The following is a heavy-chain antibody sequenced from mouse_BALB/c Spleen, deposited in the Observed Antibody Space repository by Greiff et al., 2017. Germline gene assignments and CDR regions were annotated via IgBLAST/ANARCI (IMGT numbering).Heavy chain of an antibody. CDR2: IYPGNSDT. CDR1: GYSFTSYW. CDR3: TRSFYGRPPSYFDV. D-gene: IGHD1-1*01. Sequence: EVQLQQSGTVLARPGASVKMSCKASGYSFTSYWMHWVNQRPGQGLEWIGAIYPGNSDTSYNQKFKGKAKLTAVTSASTAYMELSSLTNEDSAVYDCTRSFYGRPPSYFDVWGAGTTVTVSS. V-gene: IGHV1-5*01. J-gene: IGHJ1*01.